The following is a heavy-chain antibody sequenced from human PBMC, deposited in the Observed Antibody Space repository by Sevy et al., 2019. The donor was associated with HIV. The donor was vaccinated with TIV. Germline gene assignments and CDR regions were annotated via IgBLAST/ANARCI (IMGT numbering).Heavy chain of an antibody. CDR1: GFIFSSNA. D-gene: IGHD6-13*01. V-gene: IGHV3-23*01. CDR2: FSGSGDST. Sequence: GGSLRLACAASGFIFSSNAMNWVRQAPGKGLEWVSFFSGSGDSTSYADSVKGRFTISRDNSKNTLYLQMNSLRVQDTALYYCANSSSSGPFASWGQGALVTVSS. CDR3: ANSSSSGPFAS. J-gene: IGHJ5*01.